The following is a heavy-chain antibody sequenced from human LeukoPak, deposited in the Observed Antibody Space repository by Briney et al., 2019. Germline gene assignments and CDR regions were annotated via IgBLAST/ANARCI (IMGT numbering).Heavy chain of an antibody. CDR3: ARPRGNVEMATIPFDY. Sequence: PGGSLRLSCAASGFSFSSYSMNWVRQAPGKGLEWVSSISSSSIYIYYADSLKGRFTISRDNARNSLYLQMNSLRAEDTAVYYCARPRGNVEMATIPFDYWGQGTVVTASS. J-gene: IGHJ4*02. CDR1: GFSFSSYS. D-gene: IGHD5-24*01. CDR2: ISSSSIYI. V-gene: IGHV3-21*01.